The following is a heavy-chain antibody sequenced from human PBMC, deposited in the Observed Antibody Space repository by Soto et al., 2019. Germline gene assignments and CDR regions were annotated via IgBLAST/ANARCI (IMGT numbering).Heavy chain of an antibody. J-gene: IGHJ6*02. CDR3: ARDQHQYYDFYGMDV. CDR2: IYYSGST. CDR1: GGSISSGGYY. Sequence: QVQLQESGPGLVKPSQTLSLTCTVSGGSISSGGYYWSWIRQHPGKGLEWIGYIYYSGSTYYNPSHKRRVTISVDTSKNQFSLKLSSVTAADTAVYYCARDQHQYYDFYGMDVWGQGTTVTVSS. D-gene: IGHD3-3*01. V-gene: IGHV4-31*03.